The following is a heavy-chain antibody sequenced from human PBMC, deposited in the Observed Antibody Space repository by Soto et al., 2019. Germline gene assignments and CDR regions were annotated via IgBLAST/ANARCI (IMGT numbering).Heavy chain of an antibody. J-gene: IGHJ4*02. D-gene: IGHD3-16*01. CDR2: IDWDDDK. V-gene: IGHV2-70*01. Sequence: SGPTLVNPTQTLTLTCTFSGFSLSTSGMCVSWIRQPPGKALEWLALIDWDDDKYYSTSLKTRLTISKDTSKNQVVLTMTNMDPVDTATYYCARSGCADDEGGPPYYFDYWGQGTLVTVSS. CDR1: GFSLSTSGMC. CDR3: ARSGCADDEGGPPYYFDY.